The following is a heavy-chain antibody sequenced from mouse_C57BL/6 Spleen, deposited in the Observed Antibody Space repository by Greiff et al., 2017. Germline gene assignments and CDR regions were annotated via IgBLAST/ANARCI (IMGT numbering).Heavy chain of an antibody. CDR1: GYAFSSYW. CDR3: AKEGYYGSSYGYFGV. D-gene: IGHD1-1*01. J-gene: IGHJ1*03. CDR2: IYPGDGDT. V-gene: IGHV1-80*01. Sequence: QVQLQQSGAELVKPGASVKISCKASGYAFSSYWMNWVKQRPGKGLEWIGQIYPGDGDTNYKGKFKGKATMTTDKSSSTAYMQLSSLTSEDSAVYFCAKEGYYGSSYGYFGVWGTGTTVTVSS.